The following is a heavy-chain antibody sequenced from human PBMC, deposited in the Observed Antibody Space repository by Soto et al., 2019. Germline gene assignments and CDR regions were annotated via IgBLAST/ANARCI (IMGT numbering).Heavy chain of an antibody. Sequence: ASVKVSCKASGYTFTSYAMHWVRQAPGQRLEWMGWINAGNGNTKYSQKFQGRVTITRDTSASTAYMELSSLRSEDTAVYYCARDLEAPFVVVPAAIGYWGQGTLVTVSS. CDR1: GYTFTSYA. V-gene: IGHV1-3*01. D-gene: IGHD2-2*01. J-gene: IGHJ4*02. CDR3: ARDLEAPFVVVPAAIGY. CDR2: INAGNGNT.